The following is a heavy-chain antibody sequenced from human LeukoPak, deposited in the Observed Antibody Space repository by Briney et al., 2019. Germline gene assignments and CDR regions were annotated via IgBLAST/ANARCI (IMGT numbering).Heavy chain of an antibody. CDR1: GGSISSSSYY. V-gene: IGHV4-39*01. J-gene: IGHJ4*02. D-gene: IGHD3-22*01. CDR2: IYYSGST. CDR3: ARHDDSSGYYSYFFDY. Sequence: EASETLSLTCTVSGGSISSSSYYWGWIRQPPGKGLEWIGSIYYSGSTYYNPSLKSRVTISVDTSKNQFSLKLSSVTAADTAVYYCARHDDSSGYYSYFFDYWGQGTLVTVSS.